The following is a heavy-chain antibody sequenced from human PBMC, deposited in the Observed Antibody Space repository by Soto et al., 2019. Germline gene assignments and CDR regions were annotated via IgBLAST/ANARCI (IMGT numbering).Heavy chain of an antibody. J-gene: IGHJ4*02. CDR3: ARGGLGATTALDY. CDR1: GDSVSSNSAA. D-gene: IGHD1-26*01. V-gene: IGHV6-1*01. CDR2: TYYRSRWYN. Sequence: QVQLQQSGPGLVKPSQTLSLTCAISGDSVSSNSAAWIWVRQSPSRGLEWLGRTYYRSRWYNDYAVPVKSRITLNPDTSKNQFSLQLNSVTPEDTAVYYCARGGLGATTALDYWGQGILVTVSS.